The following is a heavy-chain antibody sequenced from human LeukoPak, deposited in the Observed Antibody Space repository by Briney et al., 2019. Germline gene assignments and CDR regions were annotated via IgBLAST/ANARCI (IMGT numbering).Heavy chain of an antibody. CDR1: GFTFSSYS. CDR2: ISSSSSII. V-gene: IGHV3-48*04. CDR3: AELGITMIGGV. J-gene: IGHJ6*04. Sequence: GGSLRLSSAASGFTFSSYSMNWVRRAPGKGLEGGSYISSSSSIIYYADSVKGRFTIYRDNAKNSLYLQMNSLRAEDTAVYYCAELGITMIGGVWGKGTTVTISS. D-gene: IGHD3-10*02.